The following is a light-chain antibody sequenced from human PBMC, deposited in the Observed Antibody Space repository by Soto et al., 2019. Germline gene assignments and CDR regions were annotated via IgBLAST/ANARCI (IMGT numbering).Light chain of an antibody. CDR1: SSDVGGYNY. J-gene: IGLJ2*01. CDR2: EVN. CDR3: SSYAGSSAAVI. Sequence: QSALTQPPSASGSPGQSVTISCTGTSSDVGGYNYVSWYQQHPGKAPRLMIYEVNKRPSGVPDRFSGSKSGNTASLTVSGLQAEDEADYYCSSYAGSSAAVIFGGGTKLTV. V-gene: IGLV2-8*01.